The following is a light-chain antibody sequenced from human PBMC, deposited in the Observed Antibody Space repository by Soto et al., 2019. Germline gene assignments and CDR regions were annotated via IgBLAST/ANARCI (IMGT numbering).Light chain of an antibody. CDR1: SSDIGSYKY. V-gene: IGLV2-14*01. CDR2: EVT. CDR3: SSYTSTSTYVM. Sequence: QSVLTQPASVSGSPGQSITISCTGTSSDIGSYKYVSWYQHHPGKAPKLIIYEVTNRPSGVSNRFSGSKSDNTASLTISGLQAEDEAVYYCSSYTSTSTYVMFGGGTKLTVL. J-gene: IGLJ3*02.